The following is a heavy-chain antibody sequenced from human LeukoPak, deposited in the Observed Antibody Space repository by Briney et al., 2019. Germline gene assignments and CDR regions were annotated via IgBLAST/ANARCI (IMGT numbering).Heavy chain of an antibody. Sequence: GGSLRLSCAAYGFTFSSYDMHWDRQAPGKGLEWVAVISYDGSNKYYADSVKGRFTISRDNSKNTLYLQMNSLRAEDTAVYYCANVSPPFDYWGQGTLVTVSS. D-gene: IGHD2-8*01. CDR2: ISYDGSNK. CDR1: GFTFSSYD. CDR3: ANVSPPFDY. J-gene: IGHJ4*02. V-gene: IGHV3-30*18.